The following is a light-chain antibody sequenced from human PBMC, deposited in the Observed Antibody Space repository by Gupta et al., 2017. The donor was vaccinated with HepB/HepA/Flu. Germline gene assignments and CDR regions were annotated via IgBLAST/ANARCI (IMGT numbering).Light chain of an antibody. CDR3: QQRSNWPPH. Sequence: EIVLTQSPATLSLSPGERATLSCRASQSVSSYLAWYQQKPGQAPRLLIYDASNRATGIPARFSGSGSGTDFTLTISSLEPEDFAVYYCQQRSNWPPHFGGGTKVEIK. V-gene: IGKV3-11*01. J-gene: IGKJ4*01. CDR1: QSVSSY. CDR2: DAS.